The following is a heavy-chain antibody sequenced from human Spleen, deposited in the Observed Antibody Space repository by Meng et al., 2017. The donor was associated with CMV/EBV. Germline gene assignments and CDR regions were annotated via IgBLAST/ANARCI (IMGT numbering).Heavy chain of an antibody. D-gene: IGHD1-26*01. CDR3: ARVNRAGATTHFDY. V-gene: IGHV1-18*01. Sequence: SGYTFSNYCITWVRPAPGHGLEWMGWISPSNDNTYSAQKFQGRVTMTTDTSMSTAYMELRSLRSDDTAIFYCARVNRAGATTHFDYWGQGTLVTVSS. J-gene: IGHJ4*01. CDR1: GYTFSNYC. CDR2: ISPSNDNT.